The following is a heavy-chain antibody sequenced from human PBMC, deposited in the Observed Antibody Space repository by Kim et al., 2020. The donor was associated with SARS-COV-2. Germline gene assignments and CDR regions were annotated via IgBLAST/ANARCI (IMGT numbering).Heavy chain of an antibody. Sequence: PSLKSRVTIAVETSKNQCSLKLSAVIAADTAVYYCARHWVQQLVLYWLDPWGQGTLVTVSS. CDR3: ARHWVQQLVLYWLDP. V-gene: IGHV4-39*01. J-gene: IGHJ5*02. D-gene: IGHD6-6*01.